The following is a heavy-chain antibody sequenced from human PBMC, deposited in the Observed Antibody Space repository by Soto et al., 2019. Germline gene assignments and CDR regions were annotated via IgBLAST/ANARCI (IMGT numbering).Heavy chain of an antibody. CDR1: GGSFTSNNW. CDR3: ASRDPGTSVDH. CDR2: IYRTGSN. J-gene: IGHJ5*02. V-gene: IGHV4-4*03. D-gene: IGHD1-7*01. Sequence: KLRRPLSLTCAVSGGSFTSNNWWTWVRQPPGQGLEWIGEIYRTGSNNYNPSLKSRVTISLDKSENQFSLKVTSLTAADTAVYYCASRDPGTSVDHWGQGTLVTVSS.